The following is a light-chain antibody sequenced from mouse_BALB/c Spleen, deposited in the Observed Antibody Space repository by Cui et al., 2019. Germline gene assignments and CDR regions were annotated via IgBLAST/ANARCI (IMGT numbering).Light chain of an antibody. CDR1: SSVSY. CDR3: QQWSSNPPT. J-gene: IGKJ5*01. CDR2: DTS. V-gene: IGKV4-59*01. Sequence: QIVLTQCPAFTPASPGENATMTCSASSSVSYMHWYQQKSGTSPKRWIYDTSKLASGVPARFSGSGSGTSYSLTISSMEAEDAATYYCQQWSSNPPTFGAGTKLELK.